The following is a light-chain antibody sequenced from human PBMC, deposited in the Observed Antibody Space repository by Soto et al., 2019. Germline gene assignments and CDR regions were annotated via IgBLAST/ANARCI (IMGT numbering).Light chain of an antibody. CDR3: SSYTSSSTYV. CDR1: SSDVGGYDY. J-gene: IGLJ1*01. Sequence: CTGTSSDVGGYDYVSWYQHHPGKAPKLVIYDVTYRPSGVSDRFSGSKSANTASLTISGLQAEDEADYYCSSYTSSSTYVFGTGTKVTVL. V-gene: IGLV2-14*01. CDR2: DVT.